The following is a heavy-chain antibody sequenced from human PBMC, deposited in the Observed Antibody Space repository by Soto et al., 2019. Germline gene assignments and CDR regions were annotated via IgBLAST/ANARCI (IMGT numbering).Heavy chain of an antibody. Sequence: SETLPLTCTLPGAPNTSTTYFWAWIRQPPWMGLQWVGSTYYSGKTHYNPHLKCRVNISVDRSRSHFTLHTTSVTAADTAVYYGAKNLPSNVRFYYWGHGTWVAVSS. J-gene: IGHJ4*01. CDR2: TYYSGKT. V-gene: IGHV4-39*02. CDR3: AKNLPSNVRFYY. D-gene: IGHD4-4*01. CDR1: GAPNTSTTYF.